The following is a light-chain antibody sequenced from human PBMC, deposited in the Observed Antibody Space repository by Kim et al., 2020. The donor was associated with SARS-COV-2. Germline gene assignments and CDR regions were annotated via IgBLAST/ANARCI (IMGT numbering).Light chain of an antibody. V-gene: IGLV1-40*01. CDR2: GNS. Sequence: GERVTISCTGGSSNIGAGYEVHWYQQLPGTAPQLLIYGNSNRPSGVPDRFSGSKSGTSASLAITGLQAEDEADYYCQSYDSSLSVLFGGGTQLTVL. CDR1: SSNIGAGYE. CDR3: QSYDSSLSVL. J-gene: IGLJ2*01.